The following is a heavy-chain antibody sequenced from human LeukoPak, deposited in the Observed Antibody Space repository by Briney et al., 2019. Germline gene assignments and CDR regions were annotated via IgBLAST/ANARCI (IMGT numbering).Heavy chain of an antibody. J-gene: IGHJ4*02. CDR2: ISGSGGST. D-gene: IGHD3-22*01. CDR1: GFTFSSYA. CDR3: AKWDYYDSSGYYYFDY. Sequence: GGSLRLSCAASGFTFSSYAMSWVRQAPGKGREWVSAISGSGGSTYYADSVKGRFTISRHNSKNTLYLQMNSLRAEDTAVYYCAKWDYYDSSGYYYFDYWGQGTLVTVSS. V-gene: IGHV3-23*01.